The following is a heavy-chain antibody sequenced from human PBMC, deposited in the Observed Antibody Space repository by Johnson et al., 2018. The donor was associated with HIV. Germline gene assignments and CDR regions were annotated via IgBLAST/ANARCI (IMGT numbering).Heavy chain of an antibody. CDR1: GFTFSSYA. V-gene: IGHV3-30*14. Sequence: QVLLVESGGGVVQPGRSLRLSCAASGFTFSSYAMHWVRPAPGKGLEWVAFLAYDGSNKSYADSVKGRFTISRDNSKNTLYLQMNSLRAEDTAVYYCAREGTVSYGGAFDIWGQGTMVTVSS. CDR3: AREGTVSYGGAFDI. CDR2: LAYDGSNK. D-gene: IGHD4-17*01. J-gene: IGHJ3*02.